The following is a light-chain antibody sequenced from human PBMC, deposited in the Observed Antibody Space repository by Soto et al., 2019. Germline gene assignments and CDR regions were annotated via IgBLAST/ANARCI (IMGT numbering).Light chain of an antibody. CDR3: QQDWSTPLT. J-gene: IGKJ4*01. V-gene: IGKV4-1*01. CDR2: WAS. Sequence: IVMTHSPDSLAVSLGERATINCKSTQSVLSSSTNKNYLAWYQQKPGQPPKLLIYWASTRESGVPDRFSGSVSGTDVIFSVRRPHAEDVAMFICQQDWSTPLTFGGRTQVDIE. CDR1: QSVLSSSTNKNY.